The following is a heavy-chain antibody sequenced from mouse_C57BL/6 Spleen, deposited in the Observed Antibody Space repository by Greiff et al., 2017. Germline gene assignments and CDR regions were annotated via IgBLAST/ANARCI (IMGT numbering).Heavy chain of an antibody. CDR2: INPNNGGT. V-gene: IGHV1-26*01. D-gene: IGHD2-1*01. J-gene: IGHJ4*01. CDR1: GYTFTDYY. CDR3: ARRPLLWDPYYYAMDY. Sequence: EVKLQESGPELVKPGASVKISCKASGYTFTDYYMNWVKQSHGKSLEWIGDINPNNGGTSYNQKFKGKATLTVDKSSSTAYMELRSLTSEDSAVYYCARRPLLWDPYYYAMDYWGQGTSVTVSS.